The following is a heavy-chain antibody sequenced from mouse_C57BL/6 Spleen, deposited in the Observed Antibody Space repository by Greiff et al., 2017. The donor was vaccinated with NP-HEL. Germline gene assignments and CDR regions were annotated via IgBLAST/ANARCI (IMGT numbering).Heavy chain of an antibody. CDR2: INPSRGYT. CDR3: ARDGSSLAY. CDR1: GYTFTSYT. Sequence: VQLVESGAELARPGASVKMSFKASGYTFTSYTMHWVQQRPGQGLDWIGYINPSRGYTKYHQKFKDKATLTADKSSSTAYMQLSSLTSEDSAVYYCARDGSSLAYWGQGTLVTVSA. D-gene: IGHD1-1*01. J-gene: IGHJ3*01. V-gene: IGHV1-4*01.